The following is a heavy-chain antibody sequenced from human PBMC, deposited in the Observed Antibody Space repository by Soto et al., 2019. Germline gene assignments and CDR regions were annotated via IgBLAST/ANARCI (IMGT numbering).Heavy chain of an antibody. J-gene: IGHJ5*02. Sequence: SETLSLTCAVYGGSFSGYYWSWIRQPPGKGLEWIGEINHSGSTNYNPSLKSRVTISVDTSKNQFSLKLSSVTAADTAVYYCARALAYYDFWSGYFPPWFDPWGQGTLVTVSS. CDR3: ARALAYYDFWSGYFPPWFDP. D-gene: IGHD3-3*01. CDR1: GGSFSGYY. V-gene: IGHV4-34*01. CDR2: INHSGST.